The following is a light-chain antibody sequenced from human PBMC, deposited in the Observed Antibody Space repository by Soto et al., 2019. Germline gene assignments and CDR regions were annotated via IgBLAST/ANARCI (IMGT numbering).Light chain of an antibody. CDR1: QGISNE. Sequence: ASQGISNELGWYQQRPGKAPKVLIYGASNLQSGVPSRFSGSASGTDFTLTISSLHPEDFATYYCLQDYTYPWTFGQGTKVDIK. CDR3: LQDYTYPWT. CDR2: GAS. V-gene: IGKV1-6*01. J-gene: IGKJ1*01.